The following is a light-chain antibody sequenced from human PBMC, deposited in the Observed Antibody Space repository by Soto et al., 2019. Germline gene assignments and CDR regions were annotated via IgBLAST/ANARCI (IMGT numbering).Light chain of an antibody. Sequence: QSVLTQPPSVSGAPGQRVTISCTGSSSNIGAGYDVHWYQQLPGTAPKLLIYDNNKRPSGIPDRFSGSKSGTSASLAISGLQSEDEADYFCAAWDDSLDGIWVFGGGTKLTVL. CDR2: DNN. J-gene: IGLJ3*02. CDR3: AAWDDSLDGIWV. CDR1: SSNIGAGYD. V-gene: IGLV1-40*01.